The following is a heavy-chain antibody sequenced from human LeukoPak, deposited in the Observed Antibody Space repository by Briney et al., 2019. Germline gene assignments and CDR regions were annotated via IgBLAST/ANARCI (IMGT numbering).Heavy chain of an antibody. CDR2: IYYSGST. CDR1: SGSISSSSSY. Sequence: SETLSLTCTVSSGSISSSSSYWGWIRQPPGKGLEWNGSIYYSGSTYYNPSLKSRVTISVDTSNNQFSLKLSSVTAADTAVYYCARHESPVPHLHFKFDYWGRGTLVTVSS. CDR3: ARHESPVPHLHFKFDY. J-gene: IGHJ4*02. D-gene: IGHD3-3*02. V-gene: IGHV4-39*01.